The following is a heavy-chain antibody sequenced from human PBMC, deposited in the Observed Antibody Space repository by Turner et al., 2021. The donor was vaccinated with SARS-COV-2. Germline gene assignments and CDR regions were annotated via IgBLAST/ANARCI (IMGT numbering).Heavy chain of an antibody. CDR3: ARGKQFVHPYKYYGMDV. V-gene: IGHV1-2*02. Sequence: QVQLVRAGAEVKRPGASVKFSCKASGFTFTGYYMHWVRQAPGQGLEWMGWFNPNSGGTNYAQKFQRRFNMTRETSISTAYMELSRLRSDDTSVYYGARGKQFVHPYKYYGMDVWGQGTTVTVSS. D-gene: IGHD6-6*01. CDR1: GFTFTGYY. CDR2: FNPNSGGT. J-gene: IGHJ6*02.